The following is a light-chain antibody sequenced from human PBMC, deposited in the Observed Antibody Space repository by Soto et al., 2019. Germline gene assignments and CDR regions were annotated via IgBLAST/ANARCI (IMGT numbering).Light chain of an antibody. J-gene: IGLJ1*01. Sequence: QPALTQPASVSGSPGQSITISCTGTSSDVVGYSFVSWFQQHPGKAPKLMIFDVNNRPSGVSPRFSGSKSGNTASLTISGLQTDDEADYYCSSYTSNSTPFVFGTGTKLTVL. V-gene: IGLV2-14*03. CDR2: DVN. CDR1: SSDVVGYSF. CDR3: SSYTSNSTPFV.